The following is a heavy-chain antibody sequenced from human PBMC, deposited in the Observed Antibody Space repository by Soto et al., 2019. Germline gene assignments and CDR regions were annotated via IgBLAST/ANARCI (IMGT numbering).Heavy chain of an antibody. J-gene: IGHJ3*02. D-gene: IGHD3-22*01. CDR1: GFTFSDYY. Sequence: GGSLRLSCAASGFTFSDYYMSWIRQAPGKGLEWVSYISSSSSYTYYADSAKGRVTISRDNSKNTLYLQMNSLRAEDTAVYYCAKDQDYDSSGYYYRAAAFDIWGQGTMVTVSS. CDR2: ISSSSSYT. V-gene: IGHV3-11*05. CDR3: AKDQDYDSSGYYYRAAAFDI.